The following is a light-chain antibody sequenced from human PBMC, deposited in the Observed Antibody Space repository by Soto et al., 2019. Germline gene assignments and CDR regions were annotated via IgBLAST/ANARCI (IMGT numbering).Light chain of an antibody. V-gene: IGLV2-14*03. J-gene: IGLJ1*01. CDR2: DVS. Sequence: QSVLTQPASLSVSPGQSITISCTGTSSDVGGYNYVSWYQHHPGKAPKLMIFDVSNRPSGVSNRFSGSKSGNTASLTISGLQPEDEADYYCSSYTTSNTRQIVFGTGTRSPS. CDR1: SSDVGGYNY. CDR3: SSYTTSNTRQIV.